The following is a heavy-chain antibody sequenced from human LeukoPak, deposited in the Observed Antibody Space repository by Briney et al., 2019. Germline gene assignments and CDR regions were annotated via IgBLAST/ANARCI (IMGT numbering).Heavy chain of an antibody. CDR2: IFGSGGSP. J-gene: IGHJ4*02. CDR3: GKTTVGYSSGQKPAWPVDY. Sequence: PGGSLRLSCEASGFTFGSHAMYRVRQAPGKGLEWVAGIFGSGGSPHYADSVKGRFTISRDNPRNTVYLQINSLRDEDTAVYYCGKTTVGYSSGQKPAWPVDYWGQGTLVTVSS. V-gene: IGHV3-23*01. D-gene: IGHD5-18*01. CDR1: GFTFGSHA.